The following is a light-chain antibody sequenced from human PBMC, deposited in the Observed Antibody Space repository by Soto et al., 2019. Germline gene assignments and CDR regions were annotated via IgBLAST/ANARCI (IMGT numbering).Light chain of an antibody. CDR2: GAS. CDR3: QQYGGSLT. CDR1: QSLSSSY. Sequence: EIVLTQSPGTLSLSPGDTATLSCRASQSLSSSYLAWYQQRPGQAPRLLIYGASSRATGIPDRFSGSGSGTDFTLTISRLDTEDFAVYYCQQYGGSLTFGQGTRLEIE. V-gene: IGKV3-20*01. J-gene: IGKJ5*01.